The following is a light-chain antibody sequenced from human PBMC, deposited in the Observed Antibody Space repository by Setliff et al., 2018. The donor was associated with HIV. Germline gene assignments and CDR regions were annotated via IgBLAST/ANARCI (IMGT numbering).Light chain of an antibody. CDR3: SSYTTSSPYV. J-gene: IGLJ1*01. CDR1: SSDVGTYNY. Sequence: QSALTQPASVSGSPGQSITISCTRTSSDVGTYNYVSWYQQHPGKAPKLLIYDVFKRTSGVSNRFSASKSGNTASLTISGLQAEDEADYYCSSYTTSSPYVFGTGTKVTVL. V-gene: IGLV2-14*01. CDR2: DVF.